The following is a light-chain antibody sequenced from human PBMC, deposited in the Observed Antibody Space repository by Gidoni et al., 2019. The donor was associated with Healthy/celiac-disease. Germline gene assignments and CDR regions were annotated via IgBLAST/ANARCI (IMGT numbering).Light chain of an antibody. CDR1: QSLLHSNGYNY. J-gene: IGKJ2*01. CDR2: LGS. Sequence: DIVITQSPLSLPVTPGEPASISCRSSQSLLHSNGYNYLDWYLQKPGQSPQLLIYLGSNRASGVPDRFSGSGSGTDFTLKISRVEAEDVGVYYCMQALQTHTFXQXTKLXIK. V-gene: IGKV2-28*01. CDR3: MQALQTHT.